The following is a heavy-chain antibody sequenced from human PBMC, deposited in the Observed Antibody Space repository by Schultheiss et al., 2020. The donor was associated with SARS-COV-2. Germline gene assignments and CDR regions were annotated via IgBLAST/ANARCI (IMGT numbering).Heavy chain of an antibody. CDR1: GFIFRNNV. V-gene: IGHV3-9*01. CDR2: ISWNSGSI. D-gene: IGHD3-16*01. CDR3: AKDHGRLRPTDIDEDY. J-gene: IGHJ4*02. Sequence: GGSLRLSCAASGFIFRNNVMNWVRQAPGKGLEWVSDISWNSGSIGYADSVKGRFTISRDNAKNSLYLQMNSLRAEDTAVYYCAKDHGRLRPTDIDEDYWGQGTLVTVSS.